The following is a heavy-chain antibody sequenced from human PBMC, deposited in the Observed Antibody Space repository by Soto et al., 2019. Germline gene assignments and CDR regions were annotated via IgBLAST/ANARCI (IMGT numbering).Heavy chain of an antibody. CDR3: ARDRAFCSSATCSYYYYGMDV. CDR2: ISYDGSKK. V-gene: IGHV3-30-3*01. D-gene: IGHD2-2*01. J-gene: IGHJ6*02. Sequence: ESGGGVVQPGRSLRLSCAASGFTFSYYPMHWVRQAPGKGLEWVAVISYDGSKKYYADSVKGRFTISRDNSKNTLYLQMDSLRAEDTALYYCARDRAFCSSATCSYYYYGMDVWGQGTTVTVSS. CDR1: GFTFSYYP.